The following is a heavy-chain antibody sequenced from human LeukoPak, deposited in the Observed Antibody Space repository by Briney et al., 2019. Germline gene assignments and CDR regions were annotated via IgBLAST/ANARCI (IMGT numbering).Heavy chain of an antibody. D-gene: IGHD5-24*01. V-gene: IGHV4-59*01. CDR1: GGSISSYY. CDR3: ARVRVEMGRYYFDY. J-gene: IGHJ4*02. CDR2: IYYSGST. Sequence: PSETLSLTCTVSGGSISSYYWSWIRQPPGKGLEWIGYIYYSGSTNYNPSLKSRVTISVDTSKNPFSLQLSSVTAADTAVYYCARVRVEMGRYYFDYWGQGTLVSVSS.